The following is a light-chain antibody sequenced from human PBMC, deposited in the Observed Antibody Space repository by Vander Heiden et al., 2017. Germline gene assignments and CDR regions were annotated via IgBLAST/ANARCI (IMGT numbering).Light chain of an antibody. CDR2: DDT. CDR3: QVWDSNSDHLVV. Sequence: SYVLTQAPSVSVAPGQAARITSGGNSMGDKRVHWYQQKPGQAPVLVVYDDTDRPSGIPARISGSNSGNTATLTITRVEAGDEADFYCQVWDSNSDHLVVFGGGTKLTVL. J-gene: IGLJ2*01. V-gene: IGLV3-21*02. CDR1: SMGDKR.